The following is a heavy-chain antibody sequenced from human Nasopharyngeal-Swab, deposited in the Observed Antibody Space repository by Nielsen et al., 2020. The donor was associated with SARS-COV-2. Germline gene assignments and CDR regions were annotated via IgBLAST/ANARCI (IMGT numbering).Heavy chain of an antibody. D-gene: IGHD3-22*01. V-gene: IGHV4-39*02. J-gene: IGHJ4*02. CDR2: IFHSGSA. CDR1: GGSIRSSTFY. Sequence: SETLSLTCTVSGGSIRSSTFYWGWIRQPPGKGLEWIGSIFHSGSAYYNPSLQRRVTLSVDPSKNHFSLKLSSVTAADTAVYFCVRDVYDSSGGYYFDYWGQGALVTVSS. CDR3: VRDVYDSSGGYYFDY.